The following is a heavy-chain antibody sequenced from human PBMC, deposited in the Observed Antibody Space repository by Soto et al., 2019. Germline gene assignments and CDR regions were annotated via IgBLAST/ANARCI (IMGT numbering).Heavy chain of an antibody. D-gene: IGHD6-13*01. CDR3: AREIMAADHFDY. CDR2: VHYSGNT. Sequence: SETLSLTCTVSGGSIRSGDYYWSWIRQTPERGLEWRGYVHYSGNTFYNPSLKSRATISLDTSRNQFSLNLSSVTAADSAVYYCAREIMAADHFDYWGQGAPVTV. V-gene: IGHV4-30-4*01. J-gene: IGHJ4*02. CDR1: GGSIRSGDYY.